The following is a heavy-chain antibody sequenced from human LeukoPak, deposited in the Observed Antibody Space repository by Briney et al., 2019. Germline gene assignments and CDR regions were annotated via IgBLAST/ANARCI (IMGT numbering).Heavy chain of an antibody. D-gene: IGHD3-3*01. J-gene: IGHJ6*02. CDR3: ARDTQGSVPYYDFWSGYYDRPYYYGMDV. CDR2: ITNSGNSK. CDR1: EFTFSSYS. Sequence: GGSLRLSCAASEFTFSSYSMNWVRQAPGKGLEWVSYITNSGNSKSYADSVKGRFTISRDNAKNSLYLQMNSLRAEDTAMYYCARDTQGSVPYYDFWSGYYDRPYYYGMDVWGQGTTVTVSS. V-gene: IGHV3-21*05.